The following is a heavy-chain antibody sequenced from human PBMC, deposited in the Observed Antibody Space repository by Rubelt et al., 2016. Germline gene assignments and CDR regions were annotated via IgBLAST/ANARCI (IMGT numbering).Heavy chain of an antibody. CDR3: ARTDDYVGMDV. CDR2: IYYTGDT. J-gene: IGHJ6*02. Sequence: QTPGKGLEWIGYIYYTGDTEYNPALKSRVTISVDTSKNQVSLHLTSVTAADTAVYYCARTDDYVGMDVWGQGTTVTVSS. D-gene: IGHD4-17*01. V-gene: IGHV4-59*08.